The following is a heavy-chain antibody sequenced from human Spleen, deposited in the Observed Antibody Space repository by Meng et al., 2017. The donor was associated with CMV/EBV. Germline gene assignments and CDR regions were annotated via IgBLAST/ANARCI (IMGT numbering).Heavy chain of an antibody. CDR1: GFTFSSYS. CDR2: ISSSSSYI. CDR3: AKDRGTLEWLVTKPLDAFDI. V-gene: IGHV3-21*01. D-gene: IGHD3-3*01. J-gene: IGHJ3*02. Sequence: GESLKISCAASGFTFSSYSMNWVRQAPGKGLEWVSSISSSSSYIYYADSVKGRFTISRDNAKNSLYLQMNSLRAEDTAVYYCAKDRGTLEWLVTKPLDAFDIWGQGTVVTVSS.